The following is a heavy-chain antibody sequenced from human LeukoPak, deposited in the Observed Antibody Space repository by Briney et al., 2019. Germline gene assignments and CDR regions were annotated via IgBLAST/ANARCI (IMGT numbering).Heavy chain of an antibody. Sequence: ASVKVSCKVSGYTLTELSMHWVRQAPGKGLEWMGGFDPEDGETIYAQKFQGRVTMTEDTSTDTAYMELSSLTSEDTAVYYCAKGDTTWELPHDYWGQGTLVTVSS. D-gene: IGHD1-26*01. CDR1: GYTLTELS. CDR3: AKGDTTWELPHDY. CDR2: FDPEDGET. J-gene: IGHJ4*02. V-gene: IGHV1-24*01.